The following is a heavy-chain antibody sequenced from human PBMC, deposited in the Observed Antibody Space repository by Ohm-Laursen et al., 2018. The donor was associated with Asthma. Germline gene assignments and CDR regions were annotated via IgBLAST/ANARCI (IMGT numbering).Heavy chain of an antibody. CDR2: IKSKTDGGTT. D-gene: IGHD4-17*01. V-gene: IGHV3-15*01. J-gene: IGHJ4*02. Sequence: SLRLSCTASGFTFSNAWMSWVRQAPGKGLEWVGRIKSKTDGGTTDYAAPVKGRFTISRDDSKNTLYLQMNSLKTEDTAVYYCTTGEATVTPHYWGQGTLVTVSS. CDR1: GFTFSNAW. CDR3: TTGEATVTPHY.